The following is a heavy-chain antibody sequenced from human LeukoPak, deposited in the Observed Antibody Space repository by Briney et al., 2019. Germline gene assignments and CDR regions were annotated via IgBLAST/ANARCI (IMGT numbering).Heavy chain of an antibody. Sequence: QTGGSLRLSCAASGFTFSSYGLNWVRQAPGGGLEWVSYVSPSSTTIYYADSVKGRFTISRDNAKNSLYLQMNSLRAEDTAVYYCAREHTPYGSGCTAAYWGQGTLVTVSS. J-gene: IGHJ4*02. CDR3: AREHTPYGSGCTAAY. V-gene: IGHV3-48*01. D-gene: IGHD6-19*01. CDR2: VSPSSTTI. CDR1: GFTFSSYG.